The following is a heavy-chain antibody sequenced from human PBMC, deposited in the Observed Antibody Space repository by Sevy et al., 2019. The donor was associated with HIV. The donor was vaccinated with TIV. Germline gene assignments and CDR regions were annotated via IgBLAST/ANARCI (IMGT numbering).Heavy chain of an antibody. V-gene: IGHV3-30*12. CDR3: ARESGSDWYLDS. CDR1: GFIFNNKG. D-gene: IGHD2-21*02. Sequence: GGSLRLSCTVSGFIFNNKGMHWVRQAPGRGLEWVAAIFSDGTTKYYGDSVKGRFTISRENSKNALVLQMNSLRGDDTALYYCARESGSDWYLDSWGQGTLVTVSS. CDR2: IFSDGTTK. J-gene: IGHJ4*02.